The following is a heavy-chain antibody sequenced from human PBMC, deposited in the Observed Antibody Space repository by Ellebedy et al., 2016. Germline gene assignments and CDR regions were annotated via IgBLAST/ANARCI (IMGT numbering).Heavy chain of an antibody. V-gene: IGHV3-11*03. CDR1: GFTFSDYY. D-gene: IGHD3-10*01. J-gene: IGHJ6*02. Sequence: GESLKISCAASGFTFSDYYMSWLRQAPGKGLEWVSYISSRSSYTNYADSVKGRFTIPGDKAKNSLYLQMNSLRAEDTAVYYCARFLNKSESRSSLSPYYYGLDVWGQGTTVTVSS. CDR3: ARFLNKSESRSSLSPYYYGLDV. CDR2: ISSRSSYT.